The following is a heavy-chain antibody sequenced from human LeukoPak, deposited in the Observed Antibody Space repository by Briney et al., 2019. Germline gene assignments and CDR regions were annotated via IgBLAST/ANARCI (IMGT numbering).Heavy chain of an antibody. J-gene: IGHJ4*02. V-gene: IGHV3-7*01. CDR2: IKQDGSDK. D-gene: IGHD3-10*01. Sequence: GGSLRLSCAASGFTFGSYWMTWVRQAPGKGLEWVANIKQDGSDKYYVDSVKGRFIISRDNAQNSPFLQMNSLRAEDTAVYYCARDRGYRRGIDYWGQGTLVTVSS. CDR3: ARDRGYRRGIDY. CDR1: GFTFGSYW.